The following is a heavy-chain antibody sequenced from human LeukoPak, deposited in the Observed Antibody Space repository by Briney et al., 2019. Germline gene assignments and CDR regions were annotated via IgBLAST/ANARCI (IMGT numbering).Heavy chain of an antibody. CDR3: ARRIGYSSGHSAVYYFDY. D-gene: IGHD6-19*01. V-gene: IGHV3-74*01. Sequence: AGGSLILSCAASGFTFSTYWMHWVRQAPGKGLVWVSLINSGGDDTRYADSVKGRFTISRDNAKNTLYLQMNSLRAEDTAVYYCARRIGYSSGHSAVYYFDYWGQGTLVTVSS. CDR2: INSGGDDT. J-gene: IGHJ4*02. CDR1: GFTFSTYW.